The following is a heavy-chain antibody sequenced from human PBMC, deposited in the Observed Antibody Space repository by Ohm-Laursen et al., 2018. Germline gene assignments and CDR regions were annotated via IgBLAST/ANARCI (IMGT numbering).Heavy chain of an antibody. V-gene: IGHV3-23*01. CDR2: ISGSGASS. J-gene: IGHJ4*02. CDR1: GFTFSSYA. CDR3: AKRDVSNYHCFDS. D-gene: IGHD4-11*01. Sequence: SLRLSCAASGFTFSSYAMSWVRQTPGKSLECISTISGSGASSHYADSVKGRFAISRDNAKNTLYLQMNSLRAEDTAVYYCAKRDVSNYHCFDSWGQGTLVTVSS.